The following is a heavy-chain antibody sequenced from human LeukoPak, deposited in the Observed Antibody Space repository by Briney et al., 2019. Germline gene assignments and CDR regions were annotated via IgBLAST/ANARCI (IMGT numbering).Heavy chain of an antibody. V-gene: IGHV1-46*01. CDR1: GYTFTSYY. CDR2: INPSGGST. J-gene: IGHJ6*02. D-gene: IGHD3-22*01. CDR3: ARDRPLYYDSSGYSYYYGMDV. Sequence: ASVKVPCKASGYTFTSYYMHWVRQAPGQGLEWMGIINPSGGSTSYAQKFQGRVTMTRDTSTSTVYMELSSLRSEDTAVYYCARDRPLYYDSSGYSYYYGMDVWGQGTTVTVSS.